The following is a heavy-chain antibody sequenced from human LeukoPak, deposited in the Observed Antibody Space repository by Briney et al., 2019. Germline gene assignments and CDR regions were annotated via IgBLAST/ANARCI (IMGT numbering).Heavy chain of an antibody. Sequence: PGGSLRLSCAASGFTFSSYAMHWVRQVPGKGLEWVAVISYDGSNKYYADSVKGRFTISRDNSKNTLYLQMNSLRAEDTAVYYCARDRIHAFDYWGQGTLVTVSS. V-gene: IGHV3-30-3*01. CDR3: ARDRIHAFDY. CDR1: GFTFSSYA. CDR2: ISYDGSNK. D-gene: IGHD2/OR15-2a*01. J-gene: IGHJ4*01.